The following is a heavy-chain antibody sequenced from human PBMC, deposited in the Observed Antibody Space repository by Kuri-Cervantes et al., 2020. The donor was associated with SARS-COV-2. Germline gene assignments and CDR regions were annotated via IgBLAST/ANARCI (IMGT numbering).Heavy chain of an antibody. CDR3: ARGPSRGCNGGSCYWFYFDY. Sequence: SETLSLTCTVSGGSISSYYWSWIRQPPGKGLEWIGYIYYSGSTNYNPSLKSRVTISVDTSKNQFSLKLSSVTAADTAVYYCARGPSRGCNGGSCYWFYFDYWGQGTLVTVSS. V-gene: IGHV4-59*01. CDR2: IYYSGST. CDR1: GGSISSYY. D-gene: IGHD2-15*01. J-gene: IGHJ4*02.